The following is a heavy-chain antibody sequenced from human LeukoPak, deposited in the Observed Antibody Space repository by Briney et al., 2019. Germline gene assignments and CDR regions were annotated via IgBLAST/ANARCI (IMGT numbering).Heavy chain of an antibody. CDR2: IRYDGGDK. CDR3: ARAGGSFYGGGNYYTMDAFDV. J-gene: IGHJ3*01. V-gene: IGHV3-30*02. D-gene: IGHD2-21*01. Sequence: GGSLRLSCAASGFTFSSYGMHWVRQAPGKGLDWVASIRYDGGDKYYADSVKGRFTISRDSSKNTVYFQMNSLRAEDTGVYYCARAGGSFYGGGNYYTMDAFDVWGQGTMVSVSS. CDR1: GFTFSSYG.